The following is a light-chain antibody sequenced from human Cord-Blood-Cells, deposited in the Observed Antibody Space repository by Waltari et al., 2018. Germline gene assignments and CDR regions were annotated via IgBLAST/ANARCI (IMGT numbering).Light chain of an antibody. CDR2: QDS. J-gene: IGLJ2*01. V-gene: IGLV3-1*01. Sequence: SYELTQPPSVSVSPGQTASLTCSGDKLGDQYACWYQQKPGQSPVLVIYQDSKRPSGIPERFSGSNSGNTATLTISGTQAMDEADYYCQAWDSSTGVFGGGTKLTVL. CDR1: KLGDQY. CDR3: QAWDSSTGV.